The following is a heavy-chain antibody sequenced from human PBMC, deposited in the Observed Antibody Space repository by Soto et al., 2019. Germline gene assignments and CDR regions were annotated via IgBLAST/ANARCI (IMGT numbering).Heavy chain of an antibody. CDR1: GYTFTSYA. D-gene: IGHD2-15*01. V-gene: IGHV1-3*01. CDR2: INAGNGNT. CDR3: ARAEGYCSGGSCYFSDAFDI. J-gene: IGHJ3*02. Sequence: ASVKVSCKASGYTFTSYAMHWVRQAPGQRLEWMGWINAGNGNTKYSQKFQGRVTITRDTSTSTVYMELSSLRSEDTAVYYCARAEGYCSGGSCYFSDAFDIWGQGTMVTVSS.